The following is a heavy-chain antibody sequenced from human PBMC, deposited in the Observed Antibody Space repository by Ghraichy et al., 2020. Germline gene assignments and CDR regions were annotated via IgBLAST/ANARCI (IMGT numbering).Heavy chain of an antibody. D-gene: IGHD3-3*01. CDR2: INHSGST. CDR3: ARGLRLGWAFGVVIIRGYFDY. V-gene: IGHV4-34*01. CDR1: GGSFSGYY. J-gene: IGHJ4*02. Sequence: SQTLSLTCAVYGGSFSGYYWSWIRQPPGKGLEWIGEINHSGSTNYNPSLKSRVTISVDTSKNQFSLKLSSVTAADTAVYYCARGLRLGWAFGVVIIRGYFDYWGQGTLVTVSS.